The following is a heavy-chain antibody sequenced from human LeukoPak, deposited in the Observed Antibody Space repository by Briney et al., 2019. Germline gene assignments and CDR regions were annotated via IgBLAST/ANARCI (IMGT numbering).Heavy chain of an antibody. CDR1: GGSFSGYY. D-gene: IGHD3-3*01. CDR2: INHSGST. Sequence: SETLSLTCAVYGGSFSGYYWSWIRQPPGKGLEWIGEINHSGSTNYNPSLKSRVTISVDTSKNQFSLKLSSVTAADTAVYYCARAEPYYDFWSGYYMGFDYWGQGTLVTVSS. J-gene: IGHJ4*02. V-gene: IGHV4-34*01. CDR3: ARAEPYYDFWSGYYMGFDY.